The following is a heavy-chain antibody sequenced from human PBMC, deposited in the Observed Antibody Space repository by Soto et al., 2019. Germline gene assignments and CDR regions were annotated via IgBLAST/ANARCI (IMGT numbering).Heavy chain of an antibody. J-gene: IGHJ6*02. Sequence: LTCTVSVGSISRGGYYWSLIRQHPGKGLEWIGDVYYSVSTYYNPSLNSRVTISVDTSNNQFSLKLSSLTASNTAVYYSARAHHSTVTTLNRSYYYSYGMDPWGQGTQVTVS. CDR3: ARAHHSTVTTLNRSYYYSYGMDP. V-gene: IGHV4-31*03. CDR1: VGSISRGGYY. CDR2: VYYSVST. D-gene: IGHD4-17*01.